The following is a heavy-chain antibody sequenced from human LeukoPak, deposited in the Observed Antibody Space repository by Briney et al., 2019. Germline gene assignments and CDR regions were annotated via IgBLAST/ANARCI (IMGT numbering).Heavy chain of an antibody. CDR2: IYYTGST. J-gene: IGHJ3*02. D-gene: IGHD2/OR15-2a*01. CDR1: GGSISSDY. CDR3: ARYIVSYPHDAFDI. Sequence: SETLSLTCTISGGSISSDYWSWIRQPPGKGLEWIGYIYYTGSTWYNPSLKSRVTISVDTSKNQFSLEVTSVTAADTAFYYCARYIVSYPHDAFDIWGQGTMVTVSS. V-gene: IGHV4-59*01.